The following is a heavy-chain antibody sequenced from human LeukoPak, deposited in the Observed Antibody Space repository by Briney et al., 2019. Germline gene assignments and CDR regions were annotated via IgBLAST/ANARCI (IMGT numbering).Heavy chain of an antibody. CDR2: TYYSGST. D-gene: IGHD6-13*01. CDR1: GGSISSSSYY. V-gene: IGHV4-39*07. CDR3: ARAYSSSWYYYYMDV. Sequence: SETLSLTCTVSGGSISSSSYYWGWIRQPPGKGLEWIGSTYYSGSTYYNPSLKSRVTISVDTSKNQFSLKLSSVTAADTAVYYCARAYSSSWYYYYMDVWGKGTTVTVSS. J-gene: IGHJ6*03.